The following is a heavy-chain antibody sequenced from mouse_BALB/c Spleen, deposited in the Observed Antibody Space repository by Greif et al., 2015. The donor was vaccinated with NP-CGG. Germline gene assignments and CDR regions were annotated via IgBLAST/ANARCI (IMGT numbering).Heavy chain of an antibody. CDR3: ARRTGTEAMDY. CDR1: GYTFTDYY. CDR2: IYPGSGNT. J-gene: IGHJ4*01. V-gene: IGHV1-84*02. D-gene: IGHD4-1*01. Sequence: QVQLQQSGPELVKPGASVKISRKASGYTFTDYYINWVKQKPGQGLEWIGWIYPGSGNTKYNEKLKGKATLTVDTSSSTAYMQLSSLTSEDTTAYFCARRTGTEAMDYWGQGTSVTVSS.